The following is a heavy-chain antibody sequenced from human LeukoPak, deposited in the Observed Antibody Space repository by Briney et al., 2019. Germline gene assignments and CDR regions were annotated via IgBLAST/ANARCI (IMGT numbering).Heavy chain of an antibody. CDR1: GFTFSSYG. V-gene: IGHV3-30*18. J-gene: IGHJ4*02. D-gene: IGHD3-10*01. Sequence: GGSLRLSCVASGFTFSSYGMHWVRQAPGKGLEWVAFISYDGSNENIADSVKGRFIISRDNSKNTLYLQMNSLRAEDTAVYYCAKGHYYGSGSLDYWGQGTLVTVSS. CDR3: AKGHYYGSGSLDY. CDR2: ISYDGSNE.